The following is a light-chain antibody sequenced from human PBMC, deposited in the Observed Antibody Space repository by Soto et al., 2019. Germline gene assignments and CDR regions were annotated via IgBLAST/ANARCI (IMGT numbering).Light chain of an antibody. CDR3: SSYRGSSTPLV. CDR2: DVS. Sequence: QSALTQPASVSGAPGQSITISCTGTSSDVGGYNYASWYQQHPGKAPKLMIYDVSNRPSGVSNRCSGSKSGNTASRTICGLQAEDEADYYCSSYRGSSTPLVFGGGTKLTVL. J-gene: IGLJ2*01. V-gene: IGLV2-14*01. CDR1: SSDVGGYNY.